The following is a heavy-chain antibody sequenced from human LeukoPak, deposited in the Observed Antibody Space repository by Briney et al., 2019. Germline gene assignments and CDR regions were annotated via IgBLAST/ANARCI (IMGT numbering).Heavy chain of an antibody. D-gene: IGHD3-10*01. J-gene: IGHJ4*02. Sequence: GGSLRLSCSASGFTFSSYTMHWVRQAPGKGLEYVSAISSNGGGTYYADSVKGRFTISRDNSKNTLYLQMSSLRAEDTAVYYCVKDPTYYYGSGSSYFDYWGQGTLVTVSS. CDR2: ISSNGGGT. CDR3: VKDPTYYYGSGSSYFDY. V-gene: IGHV3-64D*06. CDR1: GFTFSSYT.